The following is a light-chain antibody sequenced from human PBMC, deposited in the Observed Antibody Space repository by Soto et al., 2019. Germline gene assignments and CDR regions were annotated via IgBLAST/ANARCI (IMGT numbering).Light chain of an antibody. V-gene: IGKV3-15*01. CDR2: AVS. Sequence: EIMMTQSPGTLSASPGERATLSCRASQSVSSNLAWYQQKPGQAPRLLIYAVSTRATGIPARFSVSGSGTEVTLTISSLQYEDFAVYYCQQYNKWPLTFGQGTKVEIK. J-gene: IGKJ1*01. CDR1: QSVSSN. CDR3: QQYNKWPLT.